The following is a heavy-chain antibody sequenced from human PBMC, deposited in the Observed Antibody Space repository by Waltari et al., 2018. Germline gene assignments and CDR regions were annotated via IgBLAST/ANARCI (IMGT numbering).Heavy chain of an antibody. J-gene: IGHJ4*02. CDR3: ARGLTQYGATTGFDY. D-gene: IGHD3-9*01. CDR2: IYGSGST. V-gene: IGHV4-4*02. Sequence: QVQLPESGPGLVKPSGTLSLTCVVSGDSLNNNHWWGWIRQAPGKGLECIGQIYGSGSTIYNPSVKGRVTISADNSKNQFSLTLKSVTAADTALYFCARGLTQYGATTGFDYWGQGTRVSVSS. CDR1: GDSLNNNHW.